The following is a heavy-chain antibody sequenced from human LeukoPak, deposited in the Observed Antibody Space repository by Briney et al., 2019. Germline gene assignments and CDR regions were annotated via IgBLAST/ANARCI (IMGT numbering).Heavy chain of an antibody. CDR3: ARQSHDNSNNWFDP. J-gene: IGHJ5*02. CDR1: GGSISSYY. Sequence: SETLSLTCTVSGGSISSYYWSWIRQPPGKGLEWIGYIYCSGSTNYNPSLKSRLTISVDTSKNQFSLKLSSVTAADTAVYYCARQSHDNSNNWFDPWGQGTLVTVSS. D-gene: IGHD1-1*01. CDR2: IYCSGST. V-gene: IGHV4-59*08.